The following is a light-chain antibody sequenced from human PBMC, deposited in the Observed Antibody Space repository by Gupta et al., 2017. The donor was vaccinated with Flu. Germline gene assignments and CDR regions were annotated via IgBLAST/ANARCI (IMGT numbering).Light chain of an antibody. V-gene: IGKV3-15*01. J-gene: IGKJ4*01. CDR2: GAS. CDR3: QQFNNWPLT. Sequence: PATLSVSPGERATLSCRASQSVSSNLAWYQQKPGQAPRLLIYGASTRATGIPARFSGSGSGTEFTLTISSLQSEDFAVYYCQQFNNWPLTFGGGTKVEIK. CDR1: QSVSSN.